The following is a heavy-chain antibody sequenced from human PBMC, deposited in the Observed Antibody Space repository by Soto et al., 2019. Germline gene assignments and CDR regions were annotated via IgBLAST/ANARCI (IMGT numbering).Heavy chain of an antibody. CDR2: VDSDGTTT. CDR1: GFSFSNYW. V-gene: IGHV3-74*01. J-gene: IGHJ4*02. Sequence: AGGSLRLSCAASGFSFSNYWIHWVRQDPGKGLVWVSRVDSDGTTTNYADSVKGRFTISRDNAKNTVYLQMNSLRAEDTAIYYCARGAFRAYYCDYWGLGTLVTVSS. CDR3: ARGAFRAYYCDY.